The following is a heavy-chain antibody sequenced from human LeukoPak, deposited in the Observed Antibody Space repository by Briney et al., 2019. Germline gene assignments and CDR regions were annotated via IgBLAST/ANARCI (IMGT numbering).Heavy chain of an antibody. CDR1: GFTFDEFG. D-gene: IGHD2-2*01. CDR3: ARDRMSRAPTYFHH. Sequence: PGGSLRLSCAASGFTFDEFGMHWVRQAPGKGLEWVSFVSGDGGRTDYADSVKGRFTISRDNSKNSLYLQMNSLTADDTAFYFCARDRMSRAPTYFHHWGQGTLVTVPA. J-gene: IGHJ1*01. CDR2: VSGDGGRT. V-gene: IGHV3-43*02.